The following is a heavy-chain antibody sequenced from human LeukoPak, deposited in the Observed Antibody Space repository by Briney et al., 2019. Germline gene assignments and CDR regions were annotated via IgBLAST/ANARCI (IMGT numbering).Heavy chain of an antibody. D-gene: IGHD3-10*01. CDR1: GYTFTSYG. J-gene: IGHJ4*02. Sequence: GASVKVSCKASGYTFTSYGISWVRQAPGQGLEWMGIINPSGGSTSYAQKFQGRVTMTRDTSTSTVYMELSSLRSEDTAVYYCARVPRGGYGPGFDYWGQGTLVTVSS. CDR3: ARVPRGGYGPGFDY. CDR2: INPSGGST. V-gene: IGHV1-46*01.